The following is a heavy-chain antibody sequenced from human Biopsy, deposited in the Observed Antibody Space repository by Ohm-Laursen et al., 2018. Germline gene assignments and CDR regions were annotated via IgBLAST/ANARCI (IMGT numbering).Heavy chain of an antibody. V-gene: IGHV1-69*06. CDR2: NIPILGTR. Sequence: SSVKVSCKAPGGTFSNYGVNWVRQAPGQGLEWLGGNIPILGTRNYAQKFQDRVTVAADTSTSTATMELRSLRSDDTAVYYCATKLTGYFHHWGQGTLVIVSS. CDR3: ATKLTGYFHH. CDR1: GGTFSNYG. D-gene: IGHD3-9*01. J-gene: IGHJ1*01.